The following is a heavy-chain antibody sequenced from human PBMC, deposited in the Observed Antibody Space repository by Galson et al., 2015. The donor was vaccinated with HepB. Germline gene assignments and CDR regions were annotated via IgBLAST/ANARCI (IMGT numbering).Heavy chain of an antibody. D-gene: IGHD3-22*01. CDR3: ARYYYDRSGYLPYFDY. Sequence: QSGAEVKKPGESLKISCKGSGYSFNSYWIGWVRQMPGKGLEWMGIIYPNDSDTRYSPSFQGQVTISADKSIRTAYLQWSNLKASDTAMYYCARYYYDRSGYLPYFDYWGQGTLVTVSP. V-gene: IGHV5-51*03. CDR2: IYPNDSDT. CDR1: GYSFNSYW. J-gene: IGHJ4*02.